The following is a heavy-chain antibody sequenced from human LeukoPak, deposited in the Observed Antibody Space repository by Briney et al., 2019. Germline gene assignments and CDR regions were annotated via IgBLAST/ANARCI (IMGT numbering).Heavy chain of an antibody. CDR2: ITSTGRYI. CDR3: ARLRNVGGNPHPFNV. D-gene: IGHD4-23*01. CDR1: GFNFIDYT. V-gene: IGHV3-21*01. J-gene: IGHJ3*01. Sequence: GGSLRLSCAASGFNFIDYTMNWVRQAPGKGLEWVSSITSTGRYIFYADSLKGRFTISRDNAKKSLYLQMNSLRAEDTAVYYCARLRNVGGNPHPFNVWGQGTTVTVSS.